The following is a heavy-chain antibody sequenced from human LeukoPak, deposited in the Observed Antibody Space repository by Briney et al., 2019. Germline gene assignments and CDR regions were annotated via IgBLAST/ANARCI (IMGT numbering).Heavy chain of an antibody. CDR3: ARVTYSYGPYYYYYMDV. J-gene: IGHJ6*03. V-gene: IGHV4-39*07. Sequence: SETLSLTCTVPGGSISISSYSWGWIRQPPGKGLEWIGIIYYSGSTYYNPSLKSRVTISVDTSKNQFSLKLSSVTAADTAVYYCARVTYSYGPYYYYYMDVWGKGTTVTVSS. CDR1: GGSISISSYS. D-gene: IGHD5-18*01. CDR2: IYYSGST.